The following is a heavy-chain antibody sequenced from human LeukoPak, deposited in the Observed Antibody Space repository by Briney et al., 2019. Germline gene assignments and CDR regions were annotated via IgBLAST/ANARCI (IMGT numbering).Heavy chain of an antibody. J-gene: IGHJ5*02. CDR3: ARDSDIVVVPAAIEPNWFDP. V-gene: IGHV1-18*01. CDR2: ISAYNGNT. D-gene: IGHD2-2*01. Sequence: ASVKVSCKASGYTFTSYGISWVRQAPGQGLEWMGWISAYNGNTNYAQKLQGRVTMTTDTSTSTAYMELRSLRSDDTAVYYCARDSDIVVVPAAIEPNWFDPWGQRTLVTVSS. CDR1: GYTFTSYG.